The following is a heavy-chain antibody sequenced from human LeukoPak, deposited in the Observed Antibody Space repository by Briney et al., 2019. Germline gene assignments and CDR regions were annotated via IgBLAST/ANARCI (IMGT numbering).Heavy chain of an antibody. Sequence: ASVKVSCKASGYTFTSYAMNWVRQAPGQGLEWMGWINTNTGNPTYAQGFTGRFVFSLDTSVSTAYLQISSLKAEDTAVYYCAREETSGYDPFPFDYWGQGTLVTVSS. CDR3: AREETSGYDPFPFDY. CDR1: GYTFTSYA. CDR2: INTNTGNP. V-gene: IGHV7-4-1*02. D-gene: IGHD5-12*01. J-gene: IGHJ4*02.